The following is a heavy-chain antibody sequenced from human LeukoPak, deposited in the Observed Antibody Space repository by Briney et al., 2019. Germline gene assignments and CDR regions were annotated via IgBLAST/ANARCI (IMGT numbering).Heavy chain of an antibody. CDR2: IRDTGSNR. CDR1: GFTFSSSG. V-gene: IGHV3-30*02. Sequence: PGGSLRLSCAASGFTFSSSGMHRVRQAPGKGLDWVAFIRDTGSNRYYADSVKGRFTISRDNSKNTLYLQMNSLRAEDTAVYYCAKGLSHRLPYNGSYSGGDYWGQGTLVTVSS. J-gene: IGHJ4*02. D-gene: IGHD1-26*01. CDR3: AKGLSHRLPYNGSYSGGDY.